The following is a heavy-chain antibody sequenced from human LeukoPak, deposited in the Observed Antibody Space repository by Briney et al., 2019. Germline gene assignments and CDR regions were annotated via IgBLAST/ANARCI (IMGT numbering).Heavy chain of an antibody. CDR1: GYSISSGHY. V-gene: IGHV4-38-2*02. Sequence: PSETLSLTCTVSGYSISSGHYWAWIRQPPGKGLEWIASIYYTGNSYYNPSLKSRVTISVDTSKNQFSLKLSSVTGADTAVYYCAREDYGESNPNWFDPWGQGTQVTVSS. J-gene: IGHJ5*02. D-gene: IGHD4-17*01. CDR3: AREDYGESNPNWFDP. CDR2: IYYTGNS.